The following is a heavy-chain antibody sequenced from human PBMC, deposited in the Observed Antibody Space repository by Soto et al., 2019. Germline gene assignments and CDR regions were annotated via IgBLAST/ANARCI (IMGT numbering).Heavy chain of an antibody. V-gene: IGHV4-34*01. J-gene: IGHJ4*02. D-gene: IGHD3-22*01. CDR1: CGSFSGYY. CDR3: ARDPRDYYDSSGYSSWYFDY. Sequence: SETLSLTCAVYCGSFSGYYWSWIRQPPGKGLGWIGEINHSGSTNYNPSLKSRVTMSVDTSKNQFSLKLSSVTAADTAVYYCARDPRDYYDSSGYSSWYFDYWGQGTLVTVSS. CDR2: INHSGST.